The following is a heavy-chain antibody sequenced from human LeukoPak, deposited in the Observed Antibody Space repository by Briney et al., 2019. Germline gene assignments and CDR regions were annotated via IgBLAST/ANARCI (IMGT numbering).Heavy chain of an antibody. Sequence: PGGSLRLSCAASGFTFSSYSMNWVRQAPGKGLEWVSAISGSGGSTYYADSVKGRFTISRDNSKNTLYLQMNSLRAEDTAVYYCAKNFFPAYYYYMDVWGKGTTVTVS. V-gene: IGHV3-23*01. CDR2: ISGSGGST. D-gene: IGHD2/OR15-2a*01. J-gene: IGHJ6*03. CDR1: GFTFSSYS. CDR3: AKNFFPAYYYYMDV.